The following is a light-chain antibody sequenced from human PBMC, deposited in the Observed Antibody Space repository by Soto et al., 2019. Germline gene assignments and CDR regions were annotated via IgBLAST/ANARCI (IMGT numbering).Light chain of an antibody. CDR2: EVS. CDR1: SSDVGGYNY. CDR3: SSYAGSNKLV. J-gene: IGLJ2*01. V-gene: IGLV2-8*01. Sequence: QSALTQPTSASGSPGQYVTISCTGTSSDVGGYNYVSWYQQHPGKAPKLMIYEVSKRPSGVPDRFSGSKSGNTASLTVSGLQAEDEADYYCSSYAGSNKLVFGGGTKLTVL.